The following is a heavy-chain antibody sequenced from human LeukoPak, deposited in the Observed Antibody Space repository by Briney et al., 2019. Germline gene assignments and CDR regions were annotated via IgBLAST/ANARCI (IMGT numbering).Heavy chain of an antibody. V-gene: IGHV3-23*01. CDR3: AASGYSSGWYYY. CDR2: IGGSGGST. Sequence: GGSLRLSCAASGFTFSSYAMSWVRQAPGKGLEWVSAIGGSGGSTYYADSVKGRFTISRDNSKNTLYLQMNSLRAEDTAVYYCAASGYSSGWYYYWGQGTLVTVSS. CDR1: GFTFSSYA. D-gene: IGHD6-19*01. J-gene: IGHJ4*02.